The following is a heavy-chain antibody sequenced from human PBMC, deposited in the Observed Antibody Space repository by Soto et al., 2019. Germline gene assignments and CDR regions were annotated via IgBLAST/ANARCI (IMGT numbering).Heavy chain of an antibody. CDR3: ARGWDYDPTYYYYYMDV. CDR2: ISPNNGNT. D-gene: IGHD3-3*01. J-gene: IGHJ6*03. Sequence: ASVKVSCKASGYTFTSYGISWVRQAPGQGLEWIGWISPNNGNTDYAQKIQGRDTMTKDTSTNTAYMELSSLRSEDAVVYYCARGWDYDPTYYYYYMDVWGKGTTVTVSS. CDR1: GYTFTSYG. V-gene: IGHV1-18*01.